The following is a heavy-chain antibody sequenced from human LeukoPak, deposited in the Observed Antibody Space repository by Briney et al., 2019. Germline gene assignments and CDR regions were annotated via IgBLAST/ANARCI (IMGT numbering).Heavy chain of an antibody. D-gene: IGHD1-7*01. J-gene: IGHJ6*03. Sequence: ASVKVSCKASGYTFTSYGISWVRQAPGQGLEWMGWISAYNGNTNYAKKLQGRVTMTTDTSTSTAYMELRSLRSDDTAVYYCARDVLFSLELPLSLYYYYMDVWGKGTTVTVSS. CDR2: ISAYNGNT. CDR3: ARDVLFSLELPLSLYYYYMDV. CDR1: GYTFTSYG. V-gene: IGHV1-18*01.